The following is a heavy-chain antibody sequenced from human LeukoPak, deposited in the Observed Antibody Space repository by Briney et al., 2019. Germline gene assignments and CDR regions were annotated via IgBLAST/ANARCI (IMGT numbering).Heavy chain of an antibody. Sequence: SETLSLTCTASGGSISSSSYYWGWIRQPPGKGLEWIGSIYYSGSTYYNPSLKSRVTISVDTSKNQFSLKLSSVTAADTAVYYCARPRGYSYDYYFDYWGQGTLVTVSS. CDR1: GGSISSSSYY. CDR3: ARPRGYSYDYYFDY. CDR2: IYYSGST. V-gene: IGHV4-39*01. D-gene: IGHD5-18*01. J-gene: IGHJ4*02.